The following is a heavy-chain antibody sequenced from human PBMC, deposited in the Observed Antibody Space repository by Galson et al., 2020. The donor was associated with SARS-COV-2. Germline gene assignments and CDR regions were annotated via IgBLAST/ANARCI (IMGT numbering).Heavy chain of an antibody. J-gene: IGHJ4*02. V-gene: IGHV4-34*01. D-gene: IGHD3-16*02. Sequence: SETLSLTCAVYGGSFSGYYWSWIRQPPGKGLEWIGEINHSGSTNYNPSLKSRVTISVDTSKNQFSLKLTSVTAADTAVYYCAHGYSRLDYWGQGTLVTVSS. CDR1: GGSFSGYY. CDR3: AHGYSRLDY. CDR2: INHSGST.